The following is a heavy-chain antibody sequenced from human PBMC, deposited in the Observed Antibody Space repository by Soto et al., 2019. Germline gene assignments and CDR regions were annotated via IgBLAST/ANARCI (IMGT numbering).Heavy chain of an antibody. J-gene: IGHJ6*03. CDR1: GFTFSSYS. Sequence: PGGSMRLSCAASGFTFSSYSMNWVSQAPGKGLEWVSSISSSSSYIYYADSVKGRFTISRDNAKNSLYLQMNSLRAEDTAVYYCARASRGIAARYYYMDVWGKGTTVTVSS. D-gene: IGHD6-6*01. V-gene: IGHV3-21*01. CDR2: ISSSSSYI. CDR3: ARASRGIAARYYYMDV.